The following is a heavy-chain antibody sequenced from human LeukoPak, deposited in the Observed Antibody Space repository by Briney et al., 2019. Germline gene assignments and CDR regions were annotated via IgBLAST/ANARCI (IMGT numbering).Heavy chain of an antibody. CDR3: ARCRSRCSGLEAPFDY. J-gene: IGHJ4*02. V-gene: IGHV3-11*04. D-gene: IGHD2-15*01. CDR1: GFTFSDYY. Sequence: GGSLRLSCAASGFTFSDYYMSWIRQAPGKGLEWVSYISSSGSTIYYTDSVKGRFTISRDNAKNSLYLQMNSLRAEDTAVYYCARCRSRCSGLEAPFDYWGQGTLVTVSS. CDR2: ISSSGSTI.